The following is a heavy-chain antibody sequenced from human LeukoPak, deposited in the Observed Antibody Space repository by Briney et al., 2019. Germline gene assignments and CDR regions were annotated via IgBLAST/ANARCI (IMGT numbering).Heavy chain of an antibody. CDR2: ISWNSGSI. CDR3: ARDLYDSSGFSDY. J-gene: IGHJ4*02. CDR1: GFTFDDYA. V-gene: IGHV3-9*01. D-gene: IGHD3-22*01. Sequence: GGSLRLSCAASGFTFDDYAMHWVRQAPGKGLEWVSGISWNSGSIGYADSVKGRFTISRDNAKNSLYLQMNSLRAEDTAVYYCARDLYDSSGFSDYWGQGTLVTVSS.